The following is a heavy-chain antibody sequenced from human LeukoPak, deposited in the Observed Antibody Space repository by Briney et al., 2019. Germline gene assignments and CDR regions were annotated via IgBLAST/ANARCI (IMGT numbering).Heavy chain of an antibody. CDR3: ARCTSWGNWFDP. D-gene: IGHD2-2*01. CDR2: INAGHGNT. J-gene: IGHJ5*02. Sequence: ASVKVSYKASGYTFTSYAMHWVRQAPGQRLEWMGWINAGHGNTKYSQKFQGRVTITRDTSASTAYMELSSLRSEDTAVYYCARCTSWGNWFDPWGQGTLVTVS. V-gene: IGHV1-3*01. CDR1: GYTFTSYA.